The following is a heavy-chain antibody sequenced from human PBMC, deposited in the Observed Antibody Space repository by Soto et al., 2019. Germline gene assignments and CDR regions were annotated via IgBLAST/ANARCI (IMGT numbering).Heavy chain of an antibody. CDR2: ISDDESYT. Sequence: GGSLRLSCAASGFTFRKFAMSWVRQAPGKGLEWVSLISDDESYTSYGDSVKGRFTISRDNSQNTLYLQMNSLRAEDTAVYYCAKAGGSGYDKNYFDYWGRGP. J-gene: IGHJ4*02. CDR1: GFTFRKFA. CDR3: AKAGGSGYDKNYFDY. V-gene: IGHV3-23*01. D-gene: IGHD3-22*01.